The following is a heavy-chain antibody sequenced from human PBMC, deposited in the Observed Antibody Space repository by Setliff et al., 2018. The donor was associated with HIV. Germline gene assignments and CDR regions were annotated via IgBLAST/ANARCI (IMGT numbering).Heavy chain of an antibody. CDR2: ISGSGGST. Sequence: GGSLRLSCAASGFTFSNYAMSWVRQAPGKGLEWVSAISGSGGSTYYADPVKGRFTISRDNSKNTLYLQMNRLRAEYTAVYNCAKYIGYGSGTWDAFDIWGQGTMVTVSS. CDR1: GFTFSNYA. CDR3: AKYIGYGSGTWDAFDI. J-gene: IGHJ3*02. D-gene: IGHD3-10*01. V-gene: IGHV3-23*01.